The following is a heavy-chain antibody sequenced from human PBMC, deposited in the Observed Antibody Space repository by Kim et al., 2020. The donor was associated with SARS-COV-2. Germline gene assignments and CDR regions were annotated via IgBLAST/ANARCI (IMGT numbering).Heavy chain of an antibody. J-gene: IGHJ4*02. D-gene: IGHD3-9*01. CDR2: IIPILGIA. CDR1: GGTFSSYT. CDR3: ATAYYDILTGYYTYFDY. V-gene: IGHV1-69*02. Sequence: SVKVSCKASGGTFSSYTISWVRQAPGQGREWMGRIIPILGIANYAQKFQGRVTITADKSTSTAYMELSSLRSEDTAVYYCATAYYDILTGYYTYFDYWGPGTLVTVSS.